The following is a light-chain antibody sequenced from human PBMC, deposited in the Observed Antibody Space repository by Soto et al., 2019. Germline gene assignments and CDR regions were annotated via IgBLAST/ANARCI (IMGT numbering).Light chain of an antibody. V-gene: IGKV3-20*01. CDR1: QRVSSSD. Sequence: EMVLTQSPGTLYLSPGERAILSCRASQRVSSSDLAWYQQKPGQDPRHLIHGASIKATGIPDRFSGSGSGTDFTLTISRLEPEDFAVYYCQQFGRSSGTFGQGTKVEIK. CDR2: GAS. CDR3: QQFGRSSGT. J-gene: IGKJ1*01.